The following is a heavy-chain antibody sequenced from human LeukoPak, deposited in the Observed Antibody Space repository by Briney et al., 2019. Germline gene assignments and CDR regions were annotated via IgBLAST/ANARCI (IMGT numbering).Heavy chain of an antibody. CDR2: ISSSSSTI. CDR1: GFTFSSYS. Sequence: SGGSLRLSCAASGFTFSSYSMNWVRQAPGKGLEWVSYISSSSSTIYYADSVKGRFTISRDNAKNSLYLQMNSLRAEDTAVYYCARDRLRCSSTSCESYYYYYGMDVWGQGTTVTVSS. J-gene: IGHJ6*02. D-gene: IGHD2-2*01. V-gene: IGHV3-48*01. CDR3: ARDRLRCSSTSCESYYYYYGMDV.